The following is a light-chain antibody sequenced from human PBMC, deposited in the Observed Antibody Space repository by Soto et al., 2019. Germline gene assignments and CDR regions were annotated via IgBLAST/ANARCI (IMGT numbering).Light chain of an antibody. V-gene: IGKV1-5*01. Sequence: DIQLPPSPSTLSAFVGNIVTITFRSSQRISGWLAWHQQKPGKAPKLLIYDVSALKRGVPPRFSGSGSGTEFTLTISSLQTEDCATYYCQQYDSFSVTFGQGTKVDIK. CDR1: QRISGW. CDR3: QQYDSFSVT. CDR2: DVS. J-gene: IGKJ1*01.